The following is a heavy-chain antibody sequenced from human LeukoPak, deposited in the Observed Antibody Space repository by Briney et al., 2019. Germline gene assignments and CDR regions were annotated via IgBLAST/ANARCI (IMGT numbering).Heavy chain of an antibody. J-gene: IGHJ4*02. V-gene: IGHV1-18*01. D-gene: IGHD6-13*01. Sequence: ASVKVSCKASGYTFTSYGINWVRQAPGQRPEWMGWISAYNGNTKYAQNLQGRVTMTTDTSTSTAYMELRSLRSDDTAVYYCTRDLPYSSSWESIDYWGQGTLVTVSS. CDR1: GYTFTSYG. CDR3: TRDLPYSSSWESIDY. CDR2: ISAYNGNT.